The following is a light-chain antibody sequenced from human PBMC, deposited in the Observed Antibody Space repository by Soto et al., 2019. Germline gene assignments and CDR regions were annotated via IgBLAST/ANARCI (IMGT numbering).Light chain of an antibody. V-gene: IGLV2-14*01. J-gene: IGLJ1*01. Sequence: QSVLTQPASVSGSPGQSITISCTGTSSDVGGYNYVSWYQQHPGKAPKLMIYEVSNRPSGVSNRVSGSKSGNTASLTSSELKAEDEADYYCSSYTSSSTLYVFGTGTKLTVL. CDR2: EVS. CDR3: SSYTSSSTLYV. CDR1: SSDVGGYNY.